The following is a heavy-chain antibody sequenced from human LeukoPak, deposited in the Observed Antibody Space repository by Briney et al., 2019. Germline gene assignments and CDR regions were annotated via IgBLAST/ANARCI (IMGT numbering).Heavy chain of an antibody. CDR1: GFSVSSNY. CDR3: ARDSSSFPNYFDY. D-gene: IGHD2/OR15-2a*01. J-gene: IGHJ4*02. CDR2: LYSDGST. V-gene: IGHV3-53*01. Sequence: GGSLRLSRVASGFSVSSNYMSWVRQAPGKGLEWVSLLYSDGSTFYADSVKGRFTISRDNSKNTLFLQMNRLRAEDTAVYYCARDSSSFPNYFDYWGQGTLVTVSS.